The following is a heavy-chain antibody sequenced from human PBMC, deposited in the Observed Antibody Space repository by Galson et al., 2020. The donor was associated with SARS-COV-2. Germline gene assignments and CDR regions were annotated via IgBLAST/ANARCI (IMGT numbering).Heavy chain of an antibody. Sequence: GESLKISCAASGFTFSSYSMNWVRQAPGKGLEWVSSISSGSSYIYYADSVKGRFTISRDNAKNSLYLQMNSLRAEDTAVYYCARGAGATNNWFDPWGQGTLVTVSS. V-gene: IGHV3-21*01. CDR1: GFTFSSYS. J-gene: IGHJ5*02. CDR3: ARGAGATNNWFDP. D-gene: IGHD1-26*01. CDR2: ISSGSSYI.